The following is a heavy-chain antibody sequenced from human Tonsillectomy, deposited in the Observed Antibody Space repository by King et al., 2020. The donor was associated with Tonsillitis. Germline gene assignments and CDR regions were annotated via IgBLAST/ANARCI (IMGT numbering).Heavy chain of an antibody. Sequence: VQLVESGGGVVQPGRSLRLSCAASGFTFRSYGMHWVRQAPGKGLEWVADISYDGSYKYYADSVKGRFTISRDNSKNTLYLQMNSLRAEDTAVYYCANPYGVGELPPFFDYWGQGTLVTVSS. V-gene: IGHV3-30*18. CDR3: ANPYGVGELPPFFDY. CDR2: ISYDGSYK. J-gene: IGHJ4*02. CDR1: GFTFRSYG. D-gene: IGHD4-17*01.